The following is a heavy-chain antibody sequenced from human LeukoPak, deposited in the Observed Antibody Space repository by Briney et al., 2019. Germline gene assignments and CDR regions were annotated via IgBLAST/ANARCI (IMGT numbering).Heavy chain of an antibody. D-gene: IGHD1-26*01. CDR1: GFPFSSYG. CDR2: IRYDGSNK. CDR3: AKDAGVGGSYPFDY. V-gene: IGHV3-30*02. Sequence: SGGPLRLSCAPSGFPFSSYGMHWVGKAPGKGLEWVAFIRYDGSNKYYADSVKGRFTISRDNSKNTLYLQMNSLRAEDTAVYYCAKDAGVGGSYPFDYWGQGTLVTVSS. J-gene: IGHJ4*02.